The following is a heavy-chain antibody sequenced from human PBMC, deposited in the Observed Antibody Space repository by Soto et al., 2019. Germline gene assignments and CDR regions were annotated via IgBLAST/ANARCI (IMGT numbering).Heavy chain of an antibody. CDR2: IYYDGST. J-gene: IGHJ4*02. CDR1: GGSIDIDNYY. Sequence: ETLWLTRPVSGGSIDIDNYYGAWIRQPPGKGLAWITSIYYDGSTYYNPSLKSRVSISVDTSKNHFSPKLSSVTAADTAVYYCEKVVVAATRRPDFDSWGQGTLVNVHS. CDR3: EKVVVAATRRPDFDS. D-gene: IGHD2-15*01. V-gene: IGHV4-39*02.